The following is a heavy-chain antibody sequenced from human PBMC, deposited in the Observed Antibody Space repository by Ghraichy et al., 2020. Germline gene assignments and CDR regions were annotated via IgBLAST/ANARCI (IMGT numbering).Heavy chain of an antibody. D-gene: IGHD2/OR15-2a*01. CDR2: ISSSSSTI. J-gene: IGHJ2*01. V-gene: IGHV3-48*02. CDR3: ARRGLFLEDGLFDL. Sequence: SLRLSCAASGFTFSSYSMNWVRQAPGKGLEWVSYISSSSSTIYYADSVKGRFTISRDNAKNSLYLQMNSLRDEDTAVYYCARRGLFLEDGLFDLWGRGTLVTVSS. CDR1: GFTFSSYS.